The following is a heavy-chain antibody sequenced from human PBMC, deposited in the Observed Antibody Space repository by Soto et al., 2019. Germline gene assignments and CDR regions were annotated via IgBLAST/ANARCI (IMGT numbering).Heavy chain of an antibody. CDR3: ARKSSSSSWFDP. CDR1: GYTFSNYG. V-gene: IGHV1-18*01. CDR2: ISGYNGNT. J-gene: IGHJ5*02. D-gene: IGHD6-6*01. Sequence: ASVKVSCKASGYTFSNYGISWVRQAPGQGLEWMGWISGYNGNTNYAQNFQGRVTMTADPSTRTAYMDLRSLISDDTAVYFCARKSSSSSWFDPWGQGTLVTVSS.